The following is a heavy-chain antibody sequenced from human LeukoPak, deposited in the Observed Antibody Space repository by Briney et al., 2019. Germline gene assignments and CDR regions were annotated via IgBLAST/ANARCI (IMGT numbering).Heavy chain of an antibody. D-gene: IGHD2-2*01. CDR1: GFTFSSYG. Sequence: GGSLRLSCAASGFTFSSYGMHGVRQAPGKGLEWVAVIWYDGSNKYYADSVKGRFTISRDNSKNTLYLQMNSLRAEDRAVYYCASSYCSSTSCYDLDYWGQGTLVTVSS. CDR3: ASSYCSSTSCYDLDY. CDR2: IWYDGSNK. V-gene: IGHV3-33*01. J-gene: IGHJ4*02.